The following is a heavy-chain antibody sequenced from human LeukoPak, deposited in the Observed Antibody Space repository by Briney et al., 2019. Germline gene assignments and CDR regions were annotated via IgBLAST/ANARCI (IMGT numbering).Heavy chain of an antibody. CDR3: ARVAAVAGDYYGMDV. CDR1: GGTFSSYA. Sequence: GASVKVSCKASGGTFSSYAISWVRQAPGQVLEWMGGIIPIFGTANYAQKFQGRVTITADESTSTAYMELSSLRSEDTAVYYCARVAAVAGDYYGMDVWGQGTTVTVSS. D-gene: IGHD6-19*01. CDR2: IIPIFGTA. J-gene: IGHJ6*02. V-gene: IGHV1-69*13.